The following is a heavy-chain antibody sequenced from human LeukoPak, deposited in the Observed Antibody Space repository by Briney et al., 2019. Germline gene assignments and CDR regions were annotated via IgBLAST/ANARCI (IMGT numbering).Heavy chain of an antibody. V-gene: IGHV4-61*01. CDR3: ARAYSSGWMQMGAFDI. D-gene: IGHD6-19*01. CDR1: GGSVSSGSYY. CDR2: IYYSGST. Sequence: SETLSLTCTVSGGSVSSGSYYWSWIRQPPGKGLEWIGYIYYSGSTNYNPSLKSRVTISVDTSKNQFSLKLSSVTAADTAVYYCARAYSSGWMQMGAFDIWGLGTMVTVSS. J-gene: IGHJ3*02.